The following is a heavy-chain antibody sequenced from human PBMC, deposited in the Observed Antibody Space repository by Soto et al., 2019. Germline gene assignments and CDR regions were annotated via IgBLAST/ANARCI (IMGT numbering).Heavy chain of an antibody. CDR2: IIPIFGTA. D-gene: IGHD2-2*01. Sequence: QVQLVQSGAEVKKPGSSVKVSCTAPGGTFSSYAISWVRQAPGQGLEWMGGIIPIFGTANYAQKFQGRVTITADESTSTGYMALSSLRSEDTAVYYCARSQGGSTSLAIYYYYYYGMDVWGQGTTVTVSS. V-gene: IGHV1-69*01. CDR1: GGTFSSYA. J-gene: IGHJ6*02. CDR3: ARSQGGSTSLAIYYYYYYGMDV.